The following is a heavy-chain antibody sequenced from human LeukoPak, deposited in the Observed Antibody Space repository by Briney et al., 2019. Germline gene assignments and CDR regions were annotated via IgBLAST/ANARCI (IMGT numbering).Heavy chain of an antibody. CDR1: GFTFSPYS. Sequence: GGSLRLSCAVSGFTFSPYSMNWVRQAPGKGLEWVAYISGRTSTIYYADSVYGRFTISRDNAKNSLYLQMNSLRAEDTAVYYCAELGITMIGGVWGKGTTVTISS. D-gene: IGHD3-10*02. J-gene: IGHJ6*04. V-gene: IGHV3-48*01. CDR3: AELGITMIGGV. CDR2: ISGRTSTI.